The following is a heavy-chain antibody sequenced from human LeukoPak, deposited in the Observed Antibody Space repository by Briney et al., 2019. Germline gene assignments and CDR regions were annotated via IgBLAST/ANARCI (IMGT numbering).Heavy chain of an antibody. CDR2: ISYDGSNK. V-gene: IGHV3-30-3*01. CDR3: ARDLYSSSWYSYYFDY. Sequence: GGSLRLSCAASGFTFSNYAVHWVRQAPGKGLEWVAVISYDGSNKYYADPVKGRFTISRDNSKNTLYLQMNSLRAEDTAVYYCARDLYSSSWYSYYFDYWGQGTLVTVSS. CDR1: GFTFSNYA. J-gene: IGHJ4*02. D-gene: IGHD6-13*01.